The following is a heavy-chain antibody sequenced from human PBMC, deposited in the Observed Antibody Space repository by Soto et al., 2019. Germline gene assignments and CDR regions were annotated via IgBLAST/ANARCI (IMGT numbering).Heavy chain of an antibody. D-gene: IGHD6-13*01. J-gene: IGHJ6*02. Sequence: QVQLVQSGAEVKKPGASVKVSCKASGYTFTSYGISWVRQAPGQGLEWMRWISAYNGNTNYAQKIQGRVTMTTDKATSTADMERRSLRSDDTAVYYCARVSSSWYLGSDYYYGMDVWGQGTTVTVSS. CDR2: ISAYNGNT. V-gene: IGHV1-18*01. CDR1: GYTFTSYG. CDR3: ARVSSSWYLGSDYYYGMDV.